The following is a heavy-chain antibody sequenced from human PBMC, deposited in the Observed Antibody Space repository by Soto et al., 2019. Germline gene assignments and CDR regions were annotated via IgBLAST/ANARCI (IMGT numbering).Heavy chain of an antibody. J-gene: IGHJ4*02. CDR2: IDYTGGTT. V-gene: IGHV3-23*01. D-gene: IGHD6-19*01. CDR3: AKDATRTSGWYYFDY. Sequence: GGSLRLSCAASGFTFSVLAMGWVRQAPGKGLEWVSVIDYTGGTTYYTDSVKGRFIISRDNSKKMLYLQMNSLRAEDTAVYYCAKDATRTSGWYYFDYWGQGALVTVS. CDR1: GFTFSVLA.